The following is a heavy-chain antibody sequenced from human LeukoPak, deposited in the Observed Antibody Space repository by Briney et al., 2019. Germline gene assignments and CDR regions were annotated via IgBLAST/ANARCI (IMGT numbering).Heavy chain of an antibody. Sequence: GRSLRLSCAASGFTFSTYGMHWVRQAPGKGLEWVAVISSDGSNKYYADSVKGRFTISRDNSKNTLYLQMNSLRAEDTAVYYCAKCPSGVLRYFAPIDYWGQGTLVTVSS. CDR2: ISSDGSNK. CDR3: AKCPSGVLRYFAPIDY. D-gene: IGHD3-9*01. CDR1: GFTFSTYG. J-gene: IGHJ4*02. V-gene: IGHV3-30*18.